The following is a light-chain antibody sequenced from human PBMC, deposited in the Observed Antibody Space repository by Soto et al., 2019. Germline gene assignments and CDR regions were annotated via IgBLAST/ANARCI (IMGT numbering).Light chain of an antibody. CDR3: CSYTSSSTPWG. CDR1: SSDVGGYNY. J-gene: IGLJ1*01. CDR2: DDS. V-gene: IGLV2-14*03. Sequence: QSVLTQPASVSGSPGQSITISCTGTSSDVGGYNYVSWYQQHPGKAPKHMNYDDSDRPSGVSNRFSGSKSGNTASLTISGLQAEDEADYYCCSYTSSSTPWGFGTGTKVTVL.